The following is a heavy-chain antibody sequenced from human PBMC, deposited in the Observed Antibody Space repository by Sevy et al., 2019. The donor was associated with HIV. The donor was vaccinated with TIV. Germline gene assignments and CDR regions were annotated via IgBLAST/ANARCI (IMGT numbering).Heavy chain of an antibody. CDR1: GGSISAYY. D-gene: IGHD5-12*01. CDR2: IYYTGST. CDR3: ARAPPVRSGDDSLNWFDP. Sequence: LPETLSLTCTVFGGSISAYYWSWIRQSPGKGLEYIGYIYYTGSTYYNPSLKSRVTISIDTSKNQFSLRLTSVTAADTAMYYCARAPPVRSGDDSLNWFDPWGQGTLVTISS. J-gene: IGHJ5*02. V-gene: IGHV4-59*01.